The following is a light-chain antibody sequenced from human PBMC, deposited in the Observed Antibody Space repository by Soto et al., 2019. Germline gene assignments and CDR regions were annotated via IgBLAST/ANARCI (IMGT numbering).Light chain of an antibody. CDR1: QGDGKS. V-gene: IGKV1-27*01. CDR2: AAS. Sequence: DIQMTQSPSSLSASVGDRVTFTCRASQGDGKSVAWYQQKPGKVPNLLIYAASTLQSGVPSRFSGSGYGTEFLLTISRLQPEDVATYYCQKYDSAPWAFGQGTKVEIK. J-gene: IGKJ1*01. CDR3: QKYDSAPWA.